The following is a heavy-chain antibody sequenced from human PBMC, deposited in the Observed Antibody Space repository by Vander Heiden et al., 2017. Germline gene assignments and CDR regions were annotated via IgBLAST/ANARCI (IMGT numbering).Heavy chain of an antibody. CDR3: AKVNLYYDSSGYYFDY. Sequence: QVQLVEPGGGVVQPGRSLRLSCAASGLTFSSYGMHWVRQATGKGLEWVAVISYDGSNKYYADSVKGRFTISRDNSKNTLYLQMNSLRAEDTAVYYCAKVNLYYDSSGYYFDYWGQGTLVTVSS. D-gene: IGHD3-22*01. CDR1: GLTFSSYG. J-gene: IGHJ4*02. CDR2: ISYDGSNK. V-gene: IGHV3-30*18.